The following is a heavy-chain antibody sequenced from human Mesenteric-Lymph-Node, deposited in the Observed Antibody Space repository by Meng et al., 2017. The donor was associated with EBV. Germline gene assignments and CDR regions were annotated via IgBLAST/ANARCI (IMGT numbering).Heavy chain of an antibody. Sequence: VRGVGAGGGLVKPGRSLRLCCAASGFTFSDYFMTWVRQAQGKGLEWVSTTGDSASATHYADSVKGRFTISRDNSKNTVYLQMNSLRAEDTAVYYCANGNLGWGQGTLVTVSS. CDR2: TGDSASAT. D-gene: IGHD3-16*01. J-gene: IGHJ4*02. V-gene: IGHV3-23*04. CDR1: GFTFSDYF. CDR3: ANGNLG.